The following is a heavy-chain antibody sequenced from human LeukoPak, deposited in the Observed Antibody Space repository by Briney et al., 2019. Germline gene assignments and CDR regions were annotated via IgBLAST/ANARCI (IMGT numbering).Heavy chain of an antibody. CDR3: ARGGPEQLYYYYMDV. D-gene: IGHD6-13*01. CDR2: INSDGSST. V-gene: IGHV3-74*01. CDR1: GFTFSSYW. Sequence: PGGSLRLSCAASGFTFSSYWMHWVRQAPGKGLVWVSRINSDGSSTSYADSVKGRFTISRDNAKNSLYLQMNSLRAEDTAVYYCARGGPEQLYYYYMDVWGKGTTVTVSS. J-gene: IGHJ6*03.